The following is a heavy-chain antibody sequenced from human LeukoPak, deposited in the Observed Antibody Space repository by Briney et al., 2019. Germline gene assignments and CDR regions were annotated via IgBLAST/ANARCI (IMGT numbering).Heavy chain of an antibody. J-gene: IGHJ4*02. CDR2: IYSGGST. D-gene: IGHD6-19*01. V-gene: IGHV3-53*01. Sequence: GGSLRLSCAASGFTVSSNYMSWVRQAPGKGLEWVSVIYSGGSTYYADSVKGRFTISRDNSKNTLYLQMNSLRAEDTAVYYCARSNSSGYNFDYWGQGTLVTASS. CDR1: GFTVSSNY. CDR3: ARSNSSGYNFDY.